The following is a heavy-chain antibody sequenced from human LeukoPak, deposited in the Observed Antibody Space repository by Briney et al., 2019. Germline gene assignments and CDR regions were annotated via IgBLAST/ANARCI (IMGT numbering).Heavy chain of an antibody. Sequence: SETLSLTCTVSSGSISTSNYYWGWIRQPPGMGLEWIGSFHHRGTTYYNPSLKSRVTISVDTSKNQFSLKLSSVTAADTAVYYCARGRQSDYWGQGTLVTVSS. J-gene: IGHJ4*02. V-gene: IGHV4-39*07. CDR2: FHHRGTT. CDR1: SGSISTSNYY. D-gene: IGHD6-25*01. CDR3: ARGRQSDY.